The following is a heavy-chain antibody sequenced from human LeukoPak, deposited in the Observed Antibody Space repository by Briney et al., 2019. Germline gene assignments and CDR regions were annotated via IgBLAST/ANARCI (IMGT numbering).Heavy chain of an antibody. CDR1: GFTFSSYG. CDR2: ISYDGSNK. D-gene: IGHD6-19*01. CDR3: AKDTSGWCMTFDY. Sequence: GRSLRLSCAASGFTFSSYGMHWVRQAPGKGLEWVAVISYDGSNKYYADSVKGRFTISRDNSKNTLYLQMNSLRAEDTAVYYCAKDTSGWCMTFDYWGQGTLVTVSS. V-gene: IGHV3-30*18. J-gene: IGHJ4*02.